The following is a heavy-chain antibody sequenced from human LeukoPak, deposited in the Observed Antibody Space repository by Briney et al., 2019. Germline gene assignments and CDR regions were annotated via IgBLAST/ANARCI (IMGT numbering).Heavy chain of an antibody. CDR3: ARRVSSITAYFLGF. V-gene: IGHV4-59*08. CDR1: GDSISRYY. Sequence: PSETLSLTCTVSGDSISRYYWSWLRQPPGKGLEWIGYIYYNGNTNYNPSLKSRVTISLDTSKNQFSLKLSSVTAADTAVYYCARRVSSITAYFLGFWGQGAQVTVSS. CDR2: IYYNGNT. D-gene: IGHD1-20*01. J-gene: IGHJ4*02.